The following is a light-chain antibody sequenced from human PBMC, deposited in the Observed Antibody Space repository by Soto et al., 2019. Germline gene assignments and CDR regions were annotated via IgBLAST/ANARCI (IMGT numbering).Light chain of an antibody. V-gene: IGKV3-11*01. CDR3: QQRSNWPPFT. CDR1: QSVSSY. CDR2: DAS. Sequence: EIVLTQSPATLSLSPGERANLSCRASQSVSSYLAWYQQKPGQAPRLLIYDASNRATGIPARFSGSGSGTDFTLTISSLEPEDFAVYYCQQRSNWPPFTFGQGTRLEIK. J-gene: IGKJ5*01.